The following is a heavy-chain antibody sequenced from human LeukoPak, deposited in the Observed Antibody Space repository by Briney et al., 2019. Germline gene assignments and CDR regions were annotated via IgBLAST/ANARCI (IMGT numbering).Heavy chain of an antibody. CDR2: MNPNSGNT. CDR3: ARSLVYSGSYGYYYYYMDV. CDR1: GYTFTSYD. J-gene: IGHJ6*03. V-gene: IGHV1-8*03. Sequence: ASVKVSCKASGYTFTSYDINWVRQATGQGLEWMGWMNPNSGNTGYAQKFQGRVTITRNTSISTAYMELSSLRSEHTAVYYCARSLVYSGSYGYYYYYMDVWGKGTTVTVSS. D-gene: IGHD1-26*01.